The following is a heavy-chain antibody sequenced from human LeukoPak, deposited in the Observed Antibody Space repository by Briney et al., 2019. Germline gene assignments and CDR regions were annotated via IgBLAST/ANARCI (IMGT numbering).Heavy chain of an antibody. CDR3: SRASTVVTPWGY. V-gene: IGHV1-69*04. J-gene: IGHJ4*02. D-gene: IGHD4-23*01. CDR1: GGTFSSYA. Sequence: SVKVFCKASGGTFSSYAISWVRQAPGQGLERMGRIIPILGIANYAQKFEGRVTITADKSTSTAYMGLSSLRSEDTAVYYCSRASTVVTPWGYWGQGTLVTVSS. CDR2: IIPILGIA.